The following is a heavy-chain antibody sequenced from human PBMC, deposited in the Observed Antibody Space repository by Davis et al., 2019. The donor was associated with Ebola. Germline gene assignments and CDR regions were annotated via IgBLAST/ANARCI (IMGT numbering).Heavy chain of an antibody. Sequence: ASVKVSCKASGYTFTTYYMHWVRQAPGQGLEWMGAINPSGGSASYAQKFQGRVTMTRDTSTSTVYMELSSLRSEDTAVYYCARVEHCSSTSCLFYYYYMDVWGKGTTVTVSS. V-gene: IGHV1-46*01. J-gene: IGHJ6*03. CDR3: ARVEHCSSTSCLFYYYYMDV. CDR2: INPSGGSA. CDR1: GYTFTTYY. D-gene: IGHD2-2*01.